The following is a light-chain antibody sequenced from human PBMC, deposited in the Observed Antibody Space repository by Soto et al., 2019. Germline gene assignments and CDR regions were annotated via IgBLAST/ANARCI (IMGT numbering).Light chain of an antibody. V-gene: IGLV1-40*01. J-gene: IGLJ3*02. CDR1: SSNIGAGYD. Sequence: QSVPTQPPSVSGAPGQRVTISCTGSSSNIGAGYDVHWYQQLPGTAPKLLIYGNSNRPSGVPDRFSGSKSGTSASLAITGLQAEDEADYYCQSHDSSLSVLWVFGGGTKLTVL. CDR3: QSHDSSLSVLWV. CDR2: GNS.